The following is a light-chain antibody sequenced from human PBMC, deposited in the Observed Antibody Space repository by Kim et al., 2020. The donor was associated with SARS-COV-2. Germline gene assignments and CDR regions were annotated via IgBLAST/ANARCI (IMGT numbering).Light chain of an antibody. CDR2: DNT. V-gene: IGLV1-40*01. J-gene: IGLJ2*01. Sequence: QSVLTQAPSVSGAPGQRVTISCTGSSSNIGALYDVHWYQQVPGTAPKLLIYDNTKRPSGVPDRFSGSKSGTSASLAITGRQADDEADYYCQSYDRSLSAVVFGGGTQLTVL. CDR3: QSYDRSLSAVV. CDR1: SSNIGALYD.